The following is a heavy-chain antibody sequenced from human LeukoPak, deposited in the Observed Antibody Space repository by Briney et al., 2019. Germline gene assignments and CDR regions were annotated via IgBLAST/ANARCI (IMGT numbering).Heavy chain of an antibody. D-gene: IGHD2-2*02. V-gene: IGHV4-31*03. Sequence: PSQTLSLTCTVSGGSISSGGYYWSWIRQHPGKGLEWIGYIYYSGSTYYNPSLKSRVTISVDTSKNQFSLKLSSVTAADTAVYYCARHQGYCSSTSCDTVYNWFDPWGQGTLVTVSS. J-gene: IGHJ5*02. CDR3: ARHQGYCSSTSCDTVYNWFDP. CDR2: IYYSGST. CDR1: GGSISSGGYY.